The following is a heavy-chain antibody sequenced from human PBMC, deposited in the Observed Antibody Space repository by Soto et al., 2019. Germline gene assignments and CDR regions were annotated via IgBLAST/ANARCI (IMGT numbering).Heavy chain of an antibody. Sequence: GGSLRLSCAASGFPFSSFAMHWVRQAPGKGLEWVALISFDGSNKSYGDSVRGRFTISRDNSKNTLNLQMNSLRAEDTAIYYCAKVRYCSGGSCLNDAFGIWGQGTMVTVSS. J-gene: IGHJ3*02. V-gene: IGHV3-30*18. CDR1: GFPFSSFA. CDR3: AKVRYCSGGSCLNDAFGI. CDR2: ISFDGSNK. D-gene: IGHD2-15*01.